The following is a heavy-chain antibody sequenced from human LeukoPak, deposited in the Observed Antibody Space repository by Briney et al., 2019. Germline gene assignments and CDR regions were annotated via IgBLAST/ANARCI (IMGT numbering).Heavy chain of an antibody. D-gene: IGHD2-15*01. Sequence: SETLSLTCTVSGGSISSSSYYWGWIRQPPGKGLEWIGSIHYSGSTYYNPSLQSRVTISIDTSKNQFSLKLRFVTAADTAVYYCARVRCSGGSCPYYYYYYYMDVWGKGTTVTVSS. V-gene: IGHV4-39*07. J-gene: IGHJ6*03. CDR1: GGSISSSSYY. CDR2: IHYSGST. CDR3: ARVRCSGGSCPYYYYYYYMDV.